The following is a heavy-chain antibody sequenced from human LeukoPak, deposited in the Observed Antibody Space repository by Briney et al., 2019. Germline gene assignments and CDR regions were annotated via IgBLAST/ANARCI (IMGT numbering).Heavy chain of an antibody. D-gene: IGHD6-19*01. J-gene: IGHJ4*02. CDR3: ARDYRSGWYLFDY. CDR1: GGSISSSTYY. Sequence: PSETLSLTCSVSGGSISSSTYYWGWIRQPPGKGLEWIATINYSGITHYNPSLKSRVTISADTSNNQFSLNLSSVTAADTAVYYCARDYRSGWYLFDYWGQGTLVTVSS. V-gene: IGHV4-39*07. CDR2: INYSGIT.